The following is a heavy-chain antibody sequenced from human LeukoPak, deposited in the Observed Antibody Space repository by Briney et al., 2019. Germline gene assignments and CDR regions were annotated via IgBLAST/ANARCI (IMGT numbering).Heavy chain of an antibody. Sequence: GASVKVSCKASGYTFTSYGISWVRQAPGQGLEWMGWISAYNGNTNYAQKLQGRVTMTTDTSTSTAYMELRSLRSDDTAVYYCAREPCTNGVCYQDYWGQRTLVTVSS. V-gene: IGHV1-18*01. D-gene: IGHD2-8*01. CDR2: ISAYNGNT. CDR1: GYTFTSYG. CDR3: AREPCTNGVCYQDY. J-gene: IGHJ4*02.